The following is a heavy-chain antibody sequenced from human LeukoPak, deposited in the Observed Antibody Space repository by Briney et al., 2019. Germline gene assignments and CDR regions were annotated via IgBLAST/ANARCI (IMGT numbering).Heavy chain of an antibody. CDR2: ITPVFGTA. D-gene: IGHD3-9*01. V-gene: IGHV1-69*13. CDR1: GGTFSSYA. J-gene: IGHJ1*01. CDR3: ARDSSEFRSLIFH. Sequence: ASVKVSCKASGGTFSSYAISWVRQAPGQGLEWMGGITPVFGTAKYAQKFQGRVTITADESTSTAYMELSSLRSEDTAVYYCARDSSEFRSLIFHWGQGTLVTVSS.